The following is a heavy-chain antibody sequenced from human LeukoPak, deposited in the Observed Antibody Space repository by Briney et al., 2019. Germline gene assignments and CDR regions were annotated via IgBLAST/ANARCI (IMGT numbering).Heavy chain of an antibody. Sequence: GESLKISCKGSGYSFTSYWIGWVRQMPGKGLEWMGIIYPGDSDTRYSPSFQGQVTISADKSISTAYLQWSSLKASDTAMYYCARLIVDTAMVRHNWFDPWGQGTLVTVSS. V-gene: IGHV5-51*01. J-gene: IGHJ5*02. CDR1: GYSFTSYW. CDR3: ARLIVDTAMVRHNWFDP. D-gene: IGHD5-18*01. CDR2: IYPGDSDT.